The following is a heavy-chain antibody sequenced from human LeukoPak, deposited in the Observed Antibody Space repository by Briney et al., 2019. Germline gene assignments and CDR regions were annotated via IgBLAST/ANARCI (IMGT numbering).Heavy chain of an antibody. D-gene: IGHD2-21*02. Sequence: GASLKISCKGSGYIFTSYWIGWVRQMPGKGLEWLGIIYPGDSDTRYSPSFQGQVTISADKSISTAYLQKSSLKASDTALYYCARQFDGGDPEDAFYIWGQGTMVTVSS. J-gene: IGHJ3*02. CDR2: IYPGDSDT. CDR1: GYIFTSYW. CDR3: ARQFDGGDPEDAFYI. V-gene: IGHV5-51*01.